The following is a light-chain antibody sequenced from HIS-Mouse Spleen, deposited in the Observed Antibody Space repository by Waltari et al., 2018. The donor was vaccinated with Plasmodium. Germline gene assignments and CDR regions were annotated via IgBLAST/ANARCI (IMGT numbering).Light chain of an antibody. V-gene: IGLV3-10*01. CDR2: EDS. Sequence: SYDLTQPPSLSVSPGQTARITCSGDALPKKYAYWYQQKSGQAPVLVIYEDSKRPSGIPERFSGSSSGTMATLTISGAQVEDEAEYYCYSTDSSGNHRVFGGGTKLTVL. CDR3: YSTDSSGNHRV. CDR1: ALPKKY. J-gene: IGLJ3*02.